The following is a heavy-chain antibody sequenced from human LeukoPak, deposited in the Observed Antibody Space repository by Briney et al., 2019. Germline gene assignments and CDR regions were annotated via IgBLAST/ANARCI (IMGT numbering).Heavy chain of an antibody. Sequence: SETLSLTCAVSGGSISSSNWWTWVRQPPGKGLEWIGEIYDSGGTNYNPSLKSRVTISVDKSKNQFSLQLNSVTAADTAVYYCARQSAYSNGFDYWGQGTLVTVSS. V-gene: IGHV4-4*02. D-gene: IGHD5-18*01. J-gene: IGHJ4*02. CDR1: GGSISSSNW. CDR2: IYDSGGT. CDR3: ARQSAYSNGFDY.